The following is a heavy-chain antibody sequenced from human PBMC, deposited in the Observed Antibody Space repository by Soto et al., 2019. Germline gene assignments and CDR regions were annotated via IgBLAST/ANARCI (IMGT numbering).Heavy chain of an antibody. Sequence: QVTLKESGPVLVKPTESLTLTCTVSGFSLSNPRMGVSWIRQPPGKALEWLAHIFSKDEKSYSTSLKTRLTISQDTSKCQVVLSMTNLDPVDTATYYCVRTVYCSGGSWNWFDPWGEGTLVTVSS. J-gene: IGHJ5*02. V-gene: IGHV2-26*01. D-gene: IGHD2-15*01. CDR3: VRTVYCSGGSWNWFDP. CDR1: GFSLSNPRMG. CDR2: IFSKDEK.